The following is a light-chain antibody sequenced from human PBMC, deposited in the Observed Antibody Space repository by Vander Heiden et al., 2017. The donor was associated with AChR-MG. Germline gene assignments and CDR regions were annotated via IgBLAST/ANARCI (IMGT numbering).Light chain of an antibody. CDR2: AAF. CDR3: QQSYSLPRT. V-gene: IGKV1-39*01. J-gene: IGKJ2*01. CDR1: QSISNY. Sequence: DIQMTQSPSSLSASVGDRVTITCRASQSISNYLNWYQLKPGTAPALLIYAAFSLQGGVPSRFSGSGSGTDSNITISSLQPEDFATYYCQQSYSLPRTFGQGTKLEIK.